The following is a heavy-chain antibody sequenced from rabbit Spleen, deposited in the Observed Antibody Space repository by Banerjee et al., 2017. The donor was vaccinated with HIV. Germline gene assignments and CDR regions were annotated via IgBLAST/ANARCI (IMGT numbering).Heavy chain of an antibody. Sequence: QEQLKETGGGLVQPGGSLTLSCKASGFDLSSYGVSWVRQAPGKGLEWIACIYAGSSGSTYYASWAKGRFTISKTSSTTVTLQMTSLTAADTATYFCARAPSSYYWGFNLWGPGTLVTVS. CDR2: IYAGSSGST. J-gene: IGHJ4*01. V-gene: IGHV1S45*01. D-gene: IGHD8-1*01. CDR3: ARAPSSYYWGFNL. CDR1: GFDLSSYG.